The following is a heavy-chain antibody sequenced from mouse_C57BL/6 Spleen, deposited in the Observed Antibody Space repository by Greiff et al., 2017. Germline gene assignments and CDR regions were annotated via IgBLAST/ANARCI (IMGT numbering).Heavy chain of an antibody. CDR1: GFTFSDYG. D-gene: IGHD2-1*01. V-gene: IGHV5-17*01. CDR2: ISSGSSTI. Sequence: EVMLVESGGGLVKPGGSLKLSCAASGFTFSDYGMHWVRQAPEKGLEWVAYISSGSSTIYYADTVKGRFTISRDNAKNTLFLQMTSLRSEDTAMYYCATSYYGNFYAMDYWGQGTSVTVSS. CDR3: ATSYYGNFYAMDY. J-gene: IGHJ4*01.